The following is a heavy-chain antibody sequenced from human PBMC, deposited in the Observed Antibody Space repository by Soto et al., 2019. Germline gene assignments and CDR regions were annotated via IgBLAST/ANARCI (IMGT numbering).Heavy chain of an antibody. D-gene: IGHD3-9*01. CDR1: GFTFSSFE. CDR3: ARDLVGLLTGGDGMDV. J-gene: IGHJ6*02. Sequence: PGGSMRLSCAASGFTFSSFEMNWVRQAPGKGLEWVSFLSSSDATIYYADSVKGRFTISRDNAKNSLYLQMNSLRAEDTAVYYCARDLVGLLTGGDGMDVWGQGTTVTVSS. V-gene: IGHV3-48*03. CDR2: LSSSDATI.